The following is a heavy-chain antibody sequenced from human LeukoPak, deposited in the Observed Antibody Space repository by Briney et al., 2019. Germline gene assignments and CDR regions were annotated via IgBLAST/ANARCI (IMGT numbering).Heavy chain of an antibody. J-gene: IGHJ4*02. CDR3: AGRSDYSSNGNYFDS. CDR2: ISGRDTNT. Sequence: QPGGSLRLSCAASGFTFTSYGMSWVRQAPGKGLEWVSTISGRDTNTYYADSVEGRFTISRDNSKNTLYLQMNSLRADDTAVYYCAGRSDYSSNGNYFDSWGQGTPVTVSS. CDR1: GFTFTSYG. V-gene: IGHV3-23*01. D-gene: IGHD4-11*01.